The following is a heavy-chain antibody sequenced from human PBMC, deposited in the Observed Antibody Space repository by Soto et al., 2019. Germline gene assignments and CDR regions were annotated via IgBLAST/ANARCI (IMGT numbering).Heavy chain of an antibody. CDR3: VKGRNNDYNSGWFYIDY. D-gene: IGHD6-19*01. CDR2: ISWSGNNM. J-gene: IGHJ4*02. Sequence: EVQLVESGGGLVQPGRSLRLSCAASGFPFDDYAMYWVRQTPGKGLEWVSGISWSGNNMGYIDSVKGRFTISRDNAKNSLNLQMNRLRVEDTASDYCVKGRNNDYNSGWFYIDYWGQGTVVTVSS. CDR1: GFPFDDYA. V-gene: IGHV3-9*01.